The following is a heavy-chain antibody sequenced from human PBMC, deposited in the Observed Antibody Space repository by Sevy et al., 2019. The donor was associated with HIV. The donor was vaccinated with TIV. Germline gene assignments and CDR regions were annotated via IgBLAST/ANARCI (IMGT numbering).Heavy chain of an antibody. CDR3: AKDGGSGSYYAYYYGMDV. CDR2: ISYDGSNK. J-gene: IGHJ6*02. D-gene: IGHD3-10*01. CDR1: GFTFSSYG. Sequence: GGSLRLSCAASGFTFSSYGMHRVRQAPGKGLEWVAVISYDGSNKYYADSVKGRFTISRDNSKNTLYLQMNSLRAEDTAVYYCAKDGGSGSYYAYYYGMDVWGQGTTVTVSS. V-gene: IGHV3-30*18.